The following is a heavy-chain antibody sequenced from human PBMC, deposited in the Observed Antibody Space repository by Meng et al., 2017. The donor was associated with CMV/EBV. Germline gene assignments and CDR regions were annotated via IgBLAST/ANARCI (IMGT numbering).Heavy chain of an antibody. CDR3: ARDRGY. CDR1: GFTFSSYA. CDR2: ISYDGSNK. Sequence: GESLKISCAASGFTFSSYAMHWVRQAPGKGLEWVAVISYDGSNKYYADSVKGRFTISRDNSKTTLYLQMNSLRAEDTAVYYCARDRGYWGQGTLVTVSS. V-gene: IGHV3-30*04. J-gene: IGHJ4*02.